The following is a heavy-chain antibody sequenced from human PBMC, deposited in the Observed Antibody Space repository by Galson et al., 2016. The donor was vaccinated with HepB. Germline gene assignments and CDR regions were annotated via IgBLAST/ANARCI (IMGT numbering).Heavy chain of an antibody. D-gene: IGHD3-9*01. J-gene: IGHJ3*02. CDR2: IGNVCGDT. V-gene: IGHV3-23*01. CDR3: TKWSRYSDGGDAFDI. CDR1: GFTFSRYA. Sequence: SLRLSCAASGFTFSRYAMHWFRQAPGKGLAWLSGIGNVCGDTYYAVSVKGRFTISRDSSKNTLYLHMNSLRAADTAVYFCTKWSRYSDGGDAFDIWGQGTMVTVSS.